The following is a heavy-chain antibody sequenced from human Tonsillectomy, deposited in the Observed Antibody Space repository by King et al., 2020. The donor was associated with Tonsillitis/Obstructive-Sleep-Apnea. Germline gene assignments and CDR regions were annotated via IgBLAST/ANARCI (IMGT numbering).Heavy chain of an antibody. CDR1: GFTFDDHA. J-gene: IGHJ4*02. V-gene: IGHV3-43*02. CDR3: AKDILDGSGYSVRD. D-gene: IGHD3-22*01. CDR2: ISGDGGST. Sequence: VQLVESGGGVVQPGGSLRLSCEASGFTFDDHAMHWVRQAPGKGLEWVSLISGDGGSTYYADSVKGRFTISRDNSKNSLYLQMNSLRTADTALYYCAKDILDGSGYSVRDWGQGTLVTVSS.